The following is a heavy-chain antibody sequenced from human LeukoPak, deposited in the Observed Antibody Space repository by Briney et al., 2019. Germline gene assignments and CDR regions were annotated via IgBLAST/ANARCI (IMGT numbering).Heavy chain of an antibody. J-gene: IGHJ6*03. CDR3: ARAGPWSGYRVGYMDV. V-gene: IGHV3-23*01. CDR1: GFDFNIYA. D-gene: IGHD3-3*01. Sequence: PGGSLRLSCAASGFDSGFDFNIYAMTWVRQAPGKGLEWVSTIGGSGSGTEYADSVKGRFTISRDNSKNTLYLQMNSLRAEDTAVYYCARAGPWSGYRVGYMDVWGKGTTVTVSS. CDR2: IGGSGSGT.